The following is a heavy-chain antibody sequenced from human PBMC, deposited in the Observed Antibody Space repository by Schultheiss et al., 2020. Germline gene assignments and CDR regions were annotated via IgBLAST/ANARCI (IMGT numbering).Heavy chain of an antibody. CDR3: ARSMSSGCDY. CDR1: GFTFSSHS. V-gene: IGHV3-48*02. CDR2: ISSSSSTI. Sequence: GGSLRLSCAASGFTFSSHSMNWVRQAPGKGLEWVSSISSSSSTIYYADSVKGRFTISRDNAKNSLYLQMNSLRDEDTAVYYCARSMSSGCDYWGQGTLVTVSS. D-gene: IGHD6-19*01. J-gene: IGHJ4*02.